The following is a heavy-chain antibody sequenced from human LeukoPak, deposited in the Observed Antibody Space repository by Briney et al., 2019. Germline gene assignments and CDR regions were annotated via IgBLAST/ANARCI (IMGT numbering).Heavy chain of an antibody. V-gene: IGHV3-30*03. J-gene: IGHJ6*02. CDR3: ARVDYYYYGMDV. Sequence: GGSLRLSCAASGFTFSSYGMHWVRQAPGKGLEWVAVISYDGSNKYYADSVKGRFTISRDNSKNTLYLQMNSLRAEDTAVYYCARVDYYYYGMDVWGQGTTVTVSS. CDR1: GFTFSSYG. CDR2: ISYDGSNK.